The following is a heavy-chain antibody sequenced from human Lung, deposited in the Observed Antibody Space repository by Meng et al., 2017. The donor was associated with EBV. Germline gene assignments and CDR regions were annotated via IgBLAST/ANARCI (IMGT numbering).Heavy chain of an antibody. D-gene: IGHD1-20*01. CDR2: IYHNENT. CDR3: ARAPGNWNFDS. V-gene: IGHV4-4*01. CDR1: SASISSNNY. J-gene: IGHJ4*02. Sequence: GHRQDPGPGLVKPPGTLSLPCYVSSASISSNNYWTWVRQSPGKGLEWIGEIYHNENTNYNPSLMSRVTMSLDKSKNHFSLNLRSVTAADTAVYFCARAPGNWNFDSWGQGTLVTVSS.